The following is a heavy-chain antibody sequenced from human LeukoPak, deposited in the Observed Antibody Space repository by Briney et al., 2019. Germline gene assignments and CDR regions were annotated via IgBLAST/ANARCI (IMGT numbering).Heavy chain of an antibody. CDR2: ISGSGGST. CDR3: ARGATKTLGTSFDI. CDR1: GFTFSSYA. V-gene: IGHV3-23*01. D-gene: IGHD1-1*01. J-gene: IGHJ3*02. Sequence: GGSLRLSCAASGFTFSSYAMSWVRQAPGKGLEWVSAISGSGGSTYYADSVKGRFTISRDNAKNSLYLQMNSLRAEDTAVYYCARGATKTLGTSFDIWGQGTMVTVSS.